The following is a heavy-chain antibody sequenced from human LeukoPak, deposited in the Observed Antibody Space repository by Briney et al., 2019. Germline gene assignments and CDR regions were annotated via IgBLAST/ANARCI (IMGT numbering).Heavy chain of an antibody. D-gene: IGHD3-22*01. Sequence: GGSLRLSCAASGFTFSSYEMNWVRQAPGKGLEWVSYISSSGSTIYYADSVKGRFTISRDNAKNSLYLQMNSLRAEDTAVYYCARGPGDYYDSSGNDYWGQGTLVTVSS. V-gene: IGHV3-48*03. CDR3: ARGPGDYYDSSGNDY. J-gene: IGHJ4*02. CDR2: ISSSGSTI. CDR1: GFTFSSYE.